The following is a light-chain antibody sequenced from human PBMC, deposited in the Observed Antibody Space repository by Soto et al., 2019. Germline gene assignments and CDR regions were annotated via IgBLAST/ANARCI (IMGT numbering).Light chain of an antibody. CDR1: QDIRTY. CDR3: QQSFSTLLIT. J-gene: IGKJ5*01. Sequence: IQMTQSPSSLSASVGDGVTITCRASQDIRTYLNWYQQKQGKALKLLISAASSLQSGVPSRFXARGSGTDFTLTISTLQPEDFATYYCQQSFSTLLITFGQGTRLEVK. CDR2: AAS. V-gene: IGKV1-39*01.